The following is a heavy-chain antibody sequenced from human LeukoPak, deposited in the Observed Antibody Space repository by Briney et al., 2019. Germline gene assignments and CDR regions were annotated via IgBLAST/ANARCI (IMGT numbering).Heavy chain of an antibody. CDR1: GFTFSSYG. CDR3: AKDRDSSGWYSARTYDY. CDR2: ISYDGSNK. Sequence: GGSLRLSCAASGFTFSSYGMHWVRQAPGKWLEWVAVISYDGSNKYYADSVKGRFTISRDNSKNTLYLQMNSLRAEDTAVYYCAKDRDSSGWYSARTYDYWGQGTLVTVSS. V-gene: IGHV3-30*18. D-gene: IGHD6-19*01. J-gene: IGHJ4*02.